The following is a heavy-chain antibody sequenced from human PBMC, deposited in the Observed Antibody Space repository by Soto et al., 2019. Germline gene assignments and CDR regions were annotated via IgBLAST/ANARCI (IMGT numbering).Heavy chain of an antibody. CDR3: ATGGVVYFDY. CDR1: GYTFTSYY. D-gene: IGHD2-8*02. V-gene: IGHV1-46*01. Sequence: ASVKVSCKASGYTFTSYYMHWVRQAPGQGLEWMGIINPSDGSTSYAQKLQGRVTMTRDTSTSTAYMELRSLRSDDAAMYYCATGGVVYFDYWGQGTLVTVSS. CDR2: INPSDGST. J-gene: IGHJ4*02.